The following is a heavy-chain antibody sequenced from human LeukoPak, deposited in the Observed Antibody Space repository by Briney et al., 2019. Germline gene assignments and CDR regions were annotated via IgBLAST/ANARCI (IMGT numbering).Heavy chain of an antibody. D-gene: IGHD5-18*01. CDR1: GYTFSDYS. CDR3: AKTSEIQLWPSYVDY. V-gene: IGHV1-2*02. CDR2: INPKSGDT. J-gene: IGHJ4*02. Sequence: ASVKVSCKTSGYTFSDYSIHWVRQAPGQGLEWMGWINPKSGDTKSAQKFQGRVTMTGDTSISTIYMDLSRLRSDDTAVYYCAKTSEIQLWPSYVDYWGQGTLVTVSS.